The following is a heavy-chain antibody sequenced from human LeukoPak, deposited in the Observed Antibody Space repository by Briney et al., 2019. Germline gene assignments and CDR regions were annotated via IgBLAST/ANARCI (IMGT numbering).Heavy chain of an antibody. D-gene: IGHD2-8*01. CDR1: GFTFSSYN. Sequence: GGSLRLSCEASGFTFSSYNMNWVRQAPGKGLEWVSYITTRGTTIYYADSVKGRFTISRDNAKNSLYLQMNSLRAEDTAVYYCARGRRPRMVYANRRPVGFDPWGQGTLVTVSS. J-gene: IGHJ5*02. CDR2: ITTRGTTI. CDR3: ARGRRPRMVYANRRPVGFDP. V-gene: IGHV3-48*04.